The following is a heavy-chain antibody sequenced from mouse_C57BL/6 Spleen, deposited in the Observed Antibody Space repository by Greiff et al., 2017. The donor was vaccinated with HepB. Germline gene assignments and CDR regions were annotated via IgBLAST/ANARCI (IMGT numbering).Heavy chain of an antibody. CDR2: IDPSDSET. Sequence: VQLQQSGAELVRPGSSVKLSCKASGYTFTSYWMHWVKQRPIQGLEWIGNIDPSDSETHYNQKFKDKATLTVDKSSSTAYMQLSSLTSEDSAVDYCASGGYSNYEEPFDYWGQGTTLTVSS. CDR3: ASGGYSNYEEPFDY. D-gene: IGHD2-5*01. V-gene: IGHV1-52*01. J-gene: IGHJ2*01. CDR1: GYTFTSYW.